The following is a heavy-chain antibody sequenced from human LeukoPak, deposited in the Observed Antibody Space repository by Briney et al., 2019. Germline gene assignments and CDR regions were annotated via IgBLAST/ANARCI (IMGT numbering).Heavy chain of an antibody. CDR2: INHSGST. J-gene: IGHJ4*02. CDR3: AADSNIARFFI. Sequence: PSETLSLTCAVYGGSFSGYYWSWIRQPPGKGLEWIGEINHSGSTNYNPSLKSRVTISVDTSKNQFSLKLTSVTAADTAVYFCAADSNIARFFIWGQGTLVTVSS. CDR1: GGSFSGYY. D-gene: IGHD3-22*01. V-gene: IGHV4-34*01.